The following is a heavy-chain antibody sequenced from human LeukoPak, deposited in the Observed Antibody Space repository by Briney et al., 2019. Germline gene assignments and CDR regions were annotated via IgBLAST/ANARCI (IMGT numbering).Heavy chain of an antibody. J-gene: IGHJ4*02. Sequence: SETLSLTCTVSGVSISTYYWSWIRQPPGKGLEWIGYIYYSGSTNYNPSLKSRVTISIDTSKNQFSLKLTSVTAADTAVYYCARAAWYDSSGYDGRGGYFDYWGQGTLVTVSS. CDR3: ARAAWYDSSGYDGRGGYFDY. CDR1: GVSISTYY. D-gene: IGHD3-22*01. V-gene: IGHV4-59*01. CDR2: IYYSGST.